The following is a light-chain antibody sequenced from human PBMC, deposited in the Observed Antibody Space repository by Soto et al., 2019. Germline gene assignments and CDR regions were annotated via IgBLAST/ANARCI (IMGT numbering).Light chain of an antibody. V-gene: IGLV2-8*01. Sequence: QSVLTQPPSASGSPGQSVTISCTGTSSDVGGYNYVSWYQPHPGKAPKLMIYEVSKRPSGVPDRCSGSKSGNTASLTVSGLQAEDEADYDCSSNAGSNNLVFGGGTQRTVL. CDR3: SSNAGSNNLV. CDR1: SSDVGGYNY. CDR2: EVS. J-gene: IGLJ7*01.